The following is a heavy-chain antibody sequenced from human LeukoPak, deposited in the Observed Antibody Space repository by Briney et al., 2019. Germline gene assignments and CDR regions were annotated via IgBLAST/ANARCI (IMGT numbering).Heavy chain of an antibody. J-gene: IGHJ6*02. CDR3: AKSRAARSYYYGMDV. V-gene: IGHV3-23*01. D-gene: IGHD6-6*01. CDR2: ISGSGGST. CDR1: GFTFSSYA. Sequence: GGSLRLSCAASGFTFSSYAMSWVRQAPGKGLEWVSAISGSGGSTYYADFVKGRFTISRDNSKDTLYLQMNSLRAEDTAVYYCAKSRAARSYYYGMDVWGQGTTVTVSS.